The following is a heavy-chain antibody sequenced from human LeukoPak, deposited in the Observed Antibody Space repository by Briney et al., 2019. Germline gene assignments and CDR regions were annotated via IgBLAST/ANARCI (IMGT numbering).Heavy chain of an antibody. D-gene: IGHD6-13*01. CDR3: ARDLAAAAAGHFYYYYGMDV. CDR2: ISSSSSYI. Sequence: PGGSLRLSCAASGLTFSSYSMNWVRQAPGKGLEWVSSISSSSSYIYYADSVKGRFTISRDNAKNSLYLQMNSLRAEDTAVYYCARDLAAAAAGHFYYYYGMDVWGQGTTVTVSS. V-gene: IGHV3-21*01. J-gene: IGHJ6*02. CDR1: GLTFSSYS.